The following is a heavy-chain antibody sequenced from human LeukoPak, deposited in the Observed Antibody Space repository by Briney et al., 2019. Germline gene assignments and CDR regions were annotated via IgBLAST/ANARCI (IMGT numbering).Heavy chain of an antibody. J-gene: IGHJ4*02. D-gene: IGHD3-22*01. CDR1: GFTFGDYA. CDR2: IRSKAYGGTT. CDR3: TRDPLYYYDSSGYYYGTVHYFDY. Sequence: GGSLRLSCTASGFTFGDYAMSWVRQAPGKGLEWVGFIRSKAYGGTTEYAASVEGRFTISRDDSKSIAYLQMNSLKTEDTAVYCCTRDPLYYYDSSGYYYGTVHYFDYWGQGTLVTVSS. V-gene: IGHV3-49*04.